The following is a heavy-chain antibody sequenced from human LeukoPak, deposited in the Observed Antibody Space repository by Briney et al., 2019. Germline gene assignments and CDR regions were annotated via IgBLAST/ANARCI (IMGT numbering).Heavy chain of an antibody. V-gene: IGHV4-30-4*01. J-gene: IGHJ4*02. CDR3: ARVLTTVTTFYFDY. CDR1: GGSISIGDYY. Sequence: SETLSLTCTVSGGSISIGDYYWSWIRQPPGKGLEWIGYIYYSGSTYYNPSLKSRVTISVDTSKNQFSLKLSSVTAADTAVYYCARVLTTVTTFYFDYWGQGTLVTVSS. D-gene: IGHD4-17*01. CDR2: IYYSGST.